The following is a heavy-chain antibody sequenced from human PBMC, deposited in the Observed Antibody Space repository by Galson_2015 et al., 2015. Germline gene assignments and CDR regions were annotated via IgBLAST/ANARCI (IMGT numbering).Heavy chain of an antibody. Sequence: LSLTCTVSGGSISSGDYYWSWIRQPPGKGLEWIGYIYYSGSTNYNPSLKSRVTISGDTSKNQFSLKLTSVTAADTAVYYCARGDYYGSGLLDSWGQGILVTVSS. D-gene: IGHD3-10*01. J-gene: IGHJ4*02. CDR3: ARGDYYGSGLLDS. V-gene: IGHV4-61*08. CDR2: IYYSGST. CDR1: GGSISSGDYY.